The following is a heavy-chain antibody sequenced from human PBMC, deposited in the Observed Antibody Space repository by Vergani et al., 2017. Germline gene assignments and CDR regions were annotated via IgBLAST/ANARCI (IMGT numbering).Heavy chain of an antibody. D-gene: IGHD6-19*01. CDR1: GYSFTSYW. J-gene: IGHJ6*02. CDR3: ARRVAVAGKLWGPNYYYGMDV. CDR2: IDPSDSYT. Sequence: EVQLVQSGAEVKKPGESLRISCKGSGYSFTSYWISWVRQMPGKGLEWMGRIDPSDSYTNYSPSFQGHVTISADKSISTAYLQWSSLKASDTAMYYCARRVAVAGKLWGPNYYYGMDVWGQGTTVTVSS. V-gene: IGHV5-10-1*01.